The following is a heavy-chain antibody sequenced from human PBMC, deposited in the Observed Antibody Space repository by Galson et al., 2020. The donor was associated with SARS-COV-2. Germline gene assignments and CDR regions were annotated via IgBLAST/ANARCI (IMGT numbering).Heavy chain of an antibody. D-gene: IGHD6-6*01. CDR2: ISNSGDNT. CDR1: GFTFSSYA. J-gene: IGHJ4*02. CDR3: AKGVSSSLYDRLDY. Sequence: AGSLRLSCAASGFTFSSYAMTWVRQAPGKGLEWVSGISNSGDNTYYEDSVNGRFTTSRDNSKNTLYLQMNSLRAEDTAVYYCAKGVSSSLYDRLDYWGQGTLVTVSS. V-gene: IGHV3-23*01.